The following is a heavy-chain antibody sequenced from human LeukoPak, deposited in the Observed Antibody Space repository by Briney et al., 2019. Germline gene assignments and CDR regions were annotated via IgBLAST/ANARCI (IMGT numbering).Heavy chain of an antibody. V-gene: IGHV1-2*06. CDR1: GYTFTGYY. J-gene: IGHJ5*02. D-gene: IGHD2/OR15-2a*01. CDR3: ARGRPSTNRNNIYWFDP. CDR2: INPNSGGT. Sequence: ASVKVSCKASGYTFTGYYMHWVRQAPGQGLEWRGRINPNSGGTNYAQKFQGRVTMTRDTSISTAYMELSRLRSDDTAVYYCARGRPSTNRNNIYWFDPWGQGTLVTVSS.